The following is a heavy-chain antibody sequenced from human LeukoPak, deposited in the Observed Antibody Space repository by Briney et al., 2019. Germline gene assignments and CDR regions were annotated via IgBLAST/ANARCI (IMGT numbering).Heavy chain of an antibody. J-gene: IGHJ4*02. CDR3: AKVPNRGYGGYDYFDY. Sequence: GGSLRLSCAASGFTFSSYGMHWVRQAPGKGLEWVAVISNDENNKYHADSVKGRFTISRDNSKNMLYLQMNSLGAEDTAVYYCAKVPNRGYGGYDYFDYWGQGTLVTVSS. CDR1: GFTFSSYG. CDR2: ISNDENNK. D-gene: IGHD5-12*01. V-gene: IGHV3-30*18.